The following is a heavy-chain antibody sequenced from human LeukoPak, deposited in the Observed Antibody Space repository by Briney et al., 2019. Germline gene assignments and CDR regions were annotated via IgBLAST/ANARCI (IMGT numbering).Heavy chain of an antibody. Sequence: GGSLRLSCAASGFTFSSYSMTWVRQAQRKGLEWISYIHDGGSPIYYADSVKGRFTVSRDNAKNSLYLQMNSLRAEDTAVYYCARGGSSWFSYWGQGTLVTVSS. V-gene: IGHV3-48*01. CDR1: GFTFSSYS. J-gene: IGHJ4*02. CDR3: ARGGSSWFSY. D-gene: IGHD6-13*01. CDR2: IHDGGSPI.